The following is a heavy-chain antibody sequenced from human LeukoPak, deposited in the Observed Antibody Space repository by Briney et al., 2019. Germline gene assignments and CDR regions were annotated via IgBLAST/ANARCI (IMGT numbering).Heavy chain of an antibody. Sequence: GRSLRLSCAASGFTFSSYGMHWVRQAPGKGLEWVAVIWYDGSNKYYADSVRGRFTISRDNSKNTLCLQMNSLRAEDTAVYYCARAYYYGSGRVFDYWGQGTLVTVSS. D-gene: IGHD3-10*01. CDR3: ARAYYYGSGRVFDY. CDR1: GFTFSSYG. J-gene: IGHJ4*02. V-gene: IGHV3-33*01. CDR2: IWYDGSNK.